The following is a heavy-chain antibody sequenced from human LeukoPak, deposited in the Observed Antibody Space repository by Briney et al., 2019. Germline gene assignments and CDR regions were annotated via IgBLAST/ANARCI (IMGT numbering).Heavy chain of an antibody. V-gene: IGHV3-23*01. CDR1: GLTFSSYA. CDR2: VIGRVSAT. J-gene: IGHJ4*02. CDR3: AKALSYQLLVELGN. Sequence: PGGSLRLSCAASGLTFSSYAMTWVRQATGKGLEWVSPVIGRVSATFYPGSLKGRVSTSRSNSRSTRFLQMNSLRAEDTAIYYCAKALSYQLLVELGNWGQGTLVTVSS. D-gene: IGHD2-2*01.